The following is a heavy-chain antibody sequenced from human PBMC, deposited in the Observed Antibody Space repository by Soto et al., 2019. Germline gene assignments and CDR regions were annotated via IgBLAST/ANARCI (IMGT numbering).Heavy chain of an antibody. Sequence: QVQLVQSGAEEKKPGASVKASCKASGYTFTSYAMHWVRQAPGQRLEWMGWINAGNGNTKYSQKFQGRVTITRDTSASTAYMELSSLRSEDTAVYYCARDTVAGYYYYYGMDVWGQGTTVTVSS. CDR1: GYTFTSYA. CDR3: ARDTVAGYYYYYGMDV. CDR2: INAGNGNT. V-gene: IGHV1-3*05. J-gene: IGHJ6*02. D-gene: IGHD6-19*01.